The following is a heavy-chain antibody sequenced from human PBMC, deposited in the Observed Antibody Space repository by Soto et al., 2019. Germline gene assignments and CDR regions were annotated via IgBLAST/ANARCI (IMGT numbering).Heavy chain of an antibody. CDR2: ISGSSGAT. V-gene: IGHV3-23*01. J-gene: IGHJ5*02. Sequence: EEQLLESGGGLIQPGGSLRLSCAASGFTFRNYAMSWVRQAPGKGLEWVSSISGSSGATFYADSVKGRFTISRDNSRNTLYLQMNSLRAEDTAIYYCAKYTEGFDAWGQGTLVTVSS. CDR1: GFTFRNYA. CDR3: AKYTEGFDA.